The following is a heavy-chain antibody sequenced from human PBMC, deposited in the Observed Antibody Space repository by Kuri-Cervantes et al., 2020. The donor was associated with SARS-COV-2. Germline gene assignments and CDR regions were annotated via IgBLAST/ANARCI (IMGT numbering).Heavy chain of an antibody. J-gene: IGHJ3*02. CDR3: ARADVYYYDSRGLGAFDI. D-gene: IGHD3-22*01. CDR2: IYHSGST. CDR1: GGSISSGGYS. Sequence: LRLSCAVSGGSISSGGYSWSWIRQPPGKGLEWIGCIYHSGSTYYNPSLKSRVTISVDRSKNQFSLKLSSVTAADTAVYYCARADVYYYDSRGLGAFDIWGQGTMVTV. V-gene: IGHV4-30-2*01.